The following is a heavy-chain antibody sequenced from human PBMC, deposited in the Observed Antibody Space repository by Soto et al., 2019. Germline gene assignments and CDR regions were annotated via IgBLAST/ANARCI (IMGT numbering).Heavy chain of an antibody. Sequence: QVQLVQSGAEVKKPGASVKVSCKASGYTFTNFGITWLRQAPGQGLEWMGWINTFNQNTIYAQKFQGRVTMTTDTSTSTSYLELGSLRSDDTAVYFCGRESSGSGWSFDFWSQGSLVTVSS. J-gene: IGHJ4*02. D-gene: IGHD6-19*01. CDR1: GYTFTNFG. CDR2: INTFNQNT. CDR3: GRESSGSGWSFDF. V-gene: IGHV1-18*04.